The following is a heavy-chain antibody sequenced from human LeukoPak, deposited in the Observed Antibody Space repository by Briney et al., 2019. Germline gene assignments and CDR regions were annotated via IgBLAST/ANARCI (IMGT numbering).Heavy chain of an antibody. V-gene: IGHV3-23*01. J-gene: IGHJ4*02. Sequence: GGSLRLSCAASGFTLSSYGMSWVRQAPAKGLEWVSTLSARGDSTYYVDSVKGRFTTSRDNSKNTLYLQMDSLRAEDTAVYFCAKRDCSDNNCYFVNWGQGTLVTVSS. D-gene: IGHD1-20*01. CDR1: GFTLSSYG. CDR2: LSARGDST. CDR3: AKRDCSDNNCYFVN.